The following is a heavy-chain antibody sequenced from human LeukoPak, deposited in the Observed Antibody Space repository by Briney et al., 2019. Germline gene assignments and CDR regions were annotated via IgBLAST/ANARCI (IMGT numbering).Heavy chain of an antibody. Sequence: SETLSLTCTVSGGSIRSYYWSWIRQAPGKGLEWIGYIYNSGTTKYNPSLKSRVTISAETSKTRFSLKLSSVTAADTAVYYCARDRHSSWFDPWGQGTLVTVSS. CDR1: GGSIRSYY. CDR3: ARDRHSSWFDP. D-gene: IGHD4-11*01. J-gene: IGHJ5*02. V-gene: IGHV4-59*01. CDR2: IYNSGTT.